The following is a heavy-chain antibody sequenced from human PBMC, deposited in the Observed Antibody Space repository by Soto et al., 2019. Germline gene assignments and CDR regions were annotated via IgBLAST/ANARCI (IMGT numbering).Heavy chain of an antibody. CDR3: AKDAARWKANWFDP. D-gene: IGHD1-1*01. CDR1: GFTFSSYA. CDR2: ISGSGGST. V-gene: IGHV3-23*01. Sequence: PVGSLRLSCAASGFTFSSYAMSWVRQAPGNGLEWVSTISGSGGSTYYADSVKGRFTISRDNSKNTLYLQMNSLRAEDTAVYYCAKDAARWKANWFDPWGQGTLVTVSS. J-gene: IGHJ5*02.